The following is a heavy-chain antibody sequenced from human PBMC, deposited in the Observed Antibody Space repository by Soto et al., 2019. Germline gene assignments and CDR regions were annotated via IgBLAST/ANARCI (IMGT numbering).Heavy chain of an antibody. CDR2: IWYDGSSK. V-gene: IGHV3-33*01. CDR3: ASAGAGEFTMAV. Sequence: GGSLRLSCGASGITFSGYGMHWVRQAPGKGREWVAIIWYDGSSKYYGDSVKGRFSISRDNSKNTLYLQMNSLRAEDTAVYYCASAGAGEFTMAVWGQGTTVTVSS. D-gene: IGHD3-10*01. CDR1: GITFSGYG. J-gene: IGHJ6*02.